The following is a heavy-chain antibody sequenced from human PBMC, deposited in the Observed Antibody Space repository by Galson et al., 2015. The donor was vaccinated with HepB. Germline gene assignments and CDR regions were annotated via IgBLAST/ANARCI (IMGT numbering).Heavy chain of an antibody. Sequence: SVKVSCKASGGTFSSYTISWVRQAPGQGLEWMGRIIPILGIANYAQKFQGRVTITADKSTSTAYMELSSLRSEDTAVYYCASSIVVVPAAMDYWGQGTLVTVSS. D-gene: IGHD2-2*01. CDR3: ASSIVVVPAAMDY. CDR1: GGTFSSYT. J-gene: IGHJ4*02. V-gene: IGHV1-69*02. CDR2: IIPILGIA.